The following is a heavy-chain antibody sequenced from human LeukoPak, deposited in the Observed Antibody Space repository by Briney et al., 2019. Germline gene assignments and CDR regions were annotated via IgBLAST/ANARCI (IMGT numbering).Heavy chain of an antibody. CDR1: GFPFSYYS. CDR2: IDSSSATT. V-gene: IGHV3-48*01. CDR3: AGSTVWSGIFQY. Sequence: GGSLRLSCAASGFPFSYYSMTWVRPAPGEGLEWVSYIDSSSATTYYADSVKGRFIISRDNAKNSLFLQINSLRAEDTAVYYCAGSTVWSGIFQYWGQGTLVTVSS. D-gene: IGHD3-3*01. J-gene: IGHJ1*01.